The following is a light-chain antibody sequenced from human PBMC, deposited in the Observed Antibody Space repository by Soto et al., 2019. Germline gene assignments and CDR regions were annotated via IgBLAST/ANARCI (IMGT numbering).Light chain of an antibody. V-gene: IGKV1-9*01. J-gene: IGKJ4*01. CDR3: QQLNDYPLT. Sequence: DIQLTQSPSFLSASVGDRVTITCRASQGISTYLVWYQQKPGKAPNLLIYAASTLHRGVPSRFSGGGSGAEFSLTISSLQPEDFGAYFCQQLNDYPLTFGGGTKVEV. CDR2: AAS. CDR1: QGISTY.